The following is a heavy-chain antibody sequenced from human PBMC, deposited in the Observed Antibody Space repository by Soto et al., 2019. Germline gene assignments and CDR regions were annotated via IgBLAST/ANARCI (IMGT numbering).Heavy chain of an antibody. CDR2: IHWNNGAT. J-gene: IGHJ6*02. D-gene: IGHD2-21*01. CDR3: TEDILPGGEDG. CDR1: AFSSHHHA. Sequence: GGSLRLSCVASAFSSHHHAIHWVRQGPGKGLEWVSGIHWNNGATGYADSVKGRFTIFKDNVKNSVYLQMNSLRTDDTAFYYCTEDILPGGEDGWGPGTTGTVSS. V-gene: IGHV3-9*02.